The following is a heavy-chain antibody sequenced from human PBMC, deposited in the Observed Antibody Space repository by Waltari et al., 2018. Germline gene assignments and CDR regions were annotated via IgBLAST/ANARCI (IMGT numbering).Heavy chain of an antibody. CDR1: GSTFSGHW. V-gene: IGHV3-74*01. CDR3: TRDVPHSNFDP. CDR2: INIDGTTT. J-gene: IGHJ5*02. Sequence: EVQLVESGGGLVQPGGSLSLSCVGSGSTFSGHWMHWVRQAPGKGLVWVSHINIDGTTTTYADSVKGRFTISRDNAKNTLYLQMNSLRVDDTAVYYCTRDVPHSNFDPWGQGTLVTVSS. D-gene: IGHD6-13*01.